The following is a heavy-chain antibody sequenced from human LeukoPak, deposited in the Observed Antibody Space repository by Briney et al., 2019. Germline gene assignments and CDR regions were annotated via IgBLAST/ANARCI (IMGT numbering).Heavy chain of an antibody. Sequence: GGSLRLSCAASGFTFSSYAMSWFRQAPGKGLEWVSAISGSGGSTYYADSVKGRFTISRDNSKNTLYLQMNSLRAEDTAVYYCDKDSPSMIVVVTADDAFDIWSQVTMVTV. D-gene: IGHD3-22*01. J-gene: IGHJ3*02. V-gene: IGHV3-23*01. CDR3: DKDSPSMIVVVTADDAFDI. CDR2: ISGSGGST. CDR1: GFTFSSYA.